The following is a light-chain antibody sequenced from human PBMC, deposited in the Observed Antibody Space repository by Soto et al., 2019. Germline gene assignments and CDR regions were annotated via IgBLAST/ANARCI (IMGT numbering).Light chain of an antibody. J-gene: IGLJ1*01. Sequence: QSALTQPASVSGSAGQSITISCAGTSSDVGSGNVVSWYQHYPGKAPQLMIYEGFKRPSGISSRFSGSKSGNTASLTISGLQAEDEADYYCCSHAGSDTYVFGTGTKV. CDR2: EGF. CDR3: CSHAGSDTYV. CDR1: SSDVGSGNV. V-gene: IGLV2-23*01.